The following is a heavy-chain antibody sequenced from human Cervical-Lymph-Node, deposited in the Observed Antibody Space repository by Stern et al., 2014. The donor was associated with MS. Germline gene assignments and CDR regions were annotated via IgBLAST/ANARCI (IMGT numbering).Heavy chain of an antibody. J-gene: IGHJ4*02. V-gene: IGHV2-5*02. D-gene: IGHD1-1*01. Sequence: QITLKESGPTLVKPTQTLTLTCTFSGFSLSTSGVGVGWIRQPPGKALEWLALIYGDDDKRYSPSLESRLTITKDTSKNLMFLTMTNMDPVDTATYYCAHLTTATALDYWGQGTLVTVSS. CDR1: GFSLSTSGVG. CDR2: IYGDDDK. CDR3: AHLTTATALDY.